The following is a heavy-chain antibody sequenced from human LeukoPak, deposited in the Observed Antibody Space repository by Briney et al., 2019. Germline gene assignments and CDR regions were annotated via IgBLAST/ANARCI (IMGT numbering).Heavy chain of an antibody. CDR1: GYTFTSYA. CDR3: ARQTYCSGGSCYSSLNNWFDP. D-gene: IGHD2-15*01. CDR2: IIPIFGTA. V-gene: IGHV1-69*13. Sequence: ASVKVSCKASGYTFTSYAISWVRQAPGQGLEWMGGIIPIFGTANYAQKFQGRVTITADESTSTAYMELSSLRSEDTAVYYCARQTYCSGGSCYSSLNNWFDPWGQGTLVTVSS. J-gene: IGHJ5*02.